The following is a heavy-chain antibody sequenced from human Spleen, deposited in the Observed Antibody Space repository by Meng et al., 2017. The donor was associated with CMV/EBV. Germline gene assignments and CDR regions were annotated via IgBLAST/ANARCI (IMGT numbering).Heavy chain of an antibody. D-gene: IGHD5-18*01. CDR2: ISYDGSNK. Sequence: GESLKISCAASGFTFSTYAIHWVRQAPGKGLEWVALISYDGSNKYYADSVKGRFTISRDNSKNTLYLQMNSLRPEDTAVYFCARDLVRYSYGYGVSDYWGQGTLVTVSS. CDR1: GFTFSTYA. V-gene: IGHV3-30-3*01. CDR3: ARDLVRYSYGYGVSDY. J-gene: IGHJ4*02.